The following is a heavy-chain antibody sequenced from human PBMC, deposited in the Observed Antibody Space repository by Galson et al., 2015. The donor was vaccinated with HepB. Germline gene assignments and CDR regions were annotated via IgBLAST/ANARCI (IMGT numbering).Heavy chain of an antibody. Sequence: SLRLSCAASGFTFSSYAMSWVRQAPGKGLEWVSAISGSGGSTYYADSVKGRFTISRDNSKNTLYLQMNSLRAEDTAVYYCAKRKVYCSGGSCLYYGMDVWGQGTTVTVSS. V-gene: IGHV3-23*01. J-gene: IGHJ6*02. CDR2: ISGSGGST. D-gene: IGHD2-15*01. CDR1: GFTFSSYA. CDR3: AKRKVYCSGGSCLYYGMDV.